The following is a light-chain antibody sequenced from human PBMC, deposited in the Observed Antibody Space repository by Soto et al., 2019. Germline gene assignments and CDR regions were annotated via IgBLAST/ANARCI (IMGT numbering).Light chain of an antibody. V-gene: IGKV3-20*01. CDR2: GVS. Sequence: EIGLTQSPGTLSLSPGERATLSCRASQSVSSSYLAWYQQKPGQAPKFLIYGVSSRATGIPDRFSGSGSGTDFTLTISRLEPEDFAVYYCQQYDSSQWTFGQGTKVEIK. J-gene: IGKJ1*01. CDR3: QQYDSSQWT. CDR1: QSVSSSY.